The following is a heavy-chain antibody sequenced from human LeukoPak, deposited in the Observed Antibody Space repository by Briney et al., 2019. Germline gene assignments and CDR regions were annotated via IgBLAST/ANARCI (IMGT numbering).Heavy chain of an antibody. Sequence: SVKVSCKASGGTFSSYAISWVQQAPGQGLEWMGRIIPILGIANYAQKFQGRVTMTTDTSTSTAYMELRSLRSDDTAVYYCARDLTGLIAAAHFDYWGQGTLVTVSS. V-gene: IGHV1-69*04. CDR1: GGTFSSYA. CDR3: ARDLTGLIAAAHFDY. D-gene: IGHD6-13*01. J-gene: IGHJ4*02. CDR2: IIPILGIA.